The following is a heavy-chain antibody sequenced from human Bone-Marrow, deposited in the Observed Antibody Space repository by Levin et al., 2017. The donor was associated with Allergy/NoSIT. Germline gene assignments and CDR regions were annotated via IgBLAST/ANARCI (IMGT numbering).Heavy chain of an antibody. CDR2: IYPGDSDT. J-gene: IGHJ6*02. CDR1: GYTFTSHW. V-gene: IGHV5-51*01. Sequence: KVSCQGSGYTFTSHWIAWVRQMPGRGLEWMGIIYPGDSDTKYNPSFQGQVTISADKSINPAYLQWSSLKASDSAIYHCARVNTPKGGNNHYGLDVWGQGTAVTVTS. D-gene: IGHD5-18*01. CDR3: ARVNTPKGGNNHYGLDV.